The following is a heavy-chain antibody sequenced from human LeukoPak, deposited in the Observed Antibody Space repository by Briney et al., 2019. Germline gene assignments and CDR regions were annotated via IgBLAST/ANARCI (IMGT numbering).Heavy chain of an antibody. CDR3: ASWVVYSSGWY. J-gene: IGHJ4*02. CDR1: GDSISSSSYY. V-gene: IGHV4-39*07. Sequence: TSETLSLTCTVSGDSISSSSYYWGWIRQPPGKGLEWIGSIYYSGSTYYNPSLKSRVTISVDTSKNQFSLKLSSVTAADTAVYYCASWVVYSSGWYWGQGTLVTVSS. D-gene: IGHD6-19*01. CDR2: IYYSGST.